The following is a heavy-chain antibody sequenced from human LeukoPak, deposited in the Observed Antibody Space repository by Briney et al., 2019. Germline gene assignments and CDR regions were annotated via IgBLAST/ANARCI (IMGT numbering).Heavy chain of an antibody. V-gene: IGHV4-4*07. CDR3: ARQNNYYDRRLYDY. J-gene: IGHJ4*02. CDR1: GGSISSYY. Sequence: PSETLSLTCTVSGGSISSYYWSWIRQPAGKGLEWIGSIYYSGSTYYNPSLKSRVTISVDTSKNQFSLKLSSVTAADTAVYYCARQNNYYDRRLYDYWGQGTLVTVSS. D-gene: IGHD3-22*01. CDR2: IYYSGST.